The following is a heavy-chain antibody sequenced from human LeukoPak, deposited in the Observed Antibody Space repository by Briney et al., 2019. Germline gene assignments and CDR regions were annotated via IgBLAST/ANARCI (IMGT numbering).Heavy chain of an antibody. CDR1: GFTFSSYE. Sequence: PGGSLRLSCAASGFTFSSYEMNWVRQAPGKGLEWVSYISSSGSTIYYADSVKGRFTISRDNAKNSLNLQMNSLRDEDTAVYYCARDHRLNTAFDIWGQGTMVTVSS. CDR3: ARDHRLNTAFDI. J-gene: IGHJ3*02. V-gene: IGHV3-48*03. CDR2: ISSSGSTI.